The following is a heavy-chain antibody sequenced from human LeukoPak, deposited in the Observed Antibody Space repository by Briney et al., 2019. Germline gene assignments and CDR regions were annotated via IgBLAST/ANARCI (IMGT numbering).Heavy chain of an antibody. CDR2: IYYSGST. Sequence: SETLSLTCTVSGGSISSYYWSWIRQPPGKGLEWIGYIYYSGSTSYNPSLKSRVTISVDTSKNQFSLKLSSVTAADTAVYYCARRANSGFDAFDIWGQGTMVTVSS. CDR1: GGSISSYY. V-gene: IGHV4-59*01. J-gene: IGHJ3*02. D-gene: IGHD3-22*01. CDR3: ARRANSGFDAFDI.